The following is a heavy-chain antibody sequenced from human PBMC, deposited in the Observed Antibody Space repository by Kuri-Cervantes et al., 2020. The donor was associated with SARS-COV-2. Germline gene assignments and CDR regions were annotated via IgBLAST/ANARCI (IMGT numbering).Heavy chain of an antibody. D-gene: IGHD2-8*01. CDR2: IYYSGST. CDR1: GFTFSDYY. Sequence: ESLKISCAASGFTFSDYYMSWIRQPPGKGLEWIGSIYYSGSTYYNPSLKSRVTISVDTSKNQFSLKLSSVTAADTAVYYCATLPYCTNGVCYTYYYYYM. V-gene: IGHV4-38-2*01. J-gene: IGHJ6*03. CDR3: ATLPYCTNGVCYTYYYYYM.